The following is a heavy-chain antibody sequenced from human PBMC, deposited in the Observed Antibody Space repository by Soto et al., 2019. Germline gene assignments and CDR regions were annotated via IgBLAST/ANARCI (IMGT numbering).Heavy chain of an antibody. CDR3: AKDKEEDHRLWRYFHL. CDR1: GFTFSNYD. Sequence: EVQLLESGGGLVQPGGSLRLSCVASGFTFSNYDMSWVRRAPGKGLEWISLISSSTYVTDYVGSVKGRFTVSRDNSKNTLFLQINSLRAEDLAVYYCAKDKEEDHRLWRYFHLWGRGTMVTVSS. V-gene: IGHV3-23*01. J-gene: IGHJ2*01. CDR2: ISSSTYVT. D-gene: IGHD3-10*01.